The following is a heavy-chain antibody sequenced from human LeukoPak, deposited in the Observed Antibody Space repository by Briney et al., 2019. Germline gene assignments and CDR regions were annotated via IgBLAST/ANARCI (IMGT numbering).Heavy chain of an antibody. CDR2: TYYRSKWYN. CDR3: ARGGQGDGYSADDAFDI. CDR1: GDSVSSNSAA. D-gene: IGHD5-24*01. J-gene: IGHJ3*02. Sequence: SQTLSLTCAISGDSVSSNSAAWNWIRQSPSRGLEWLGRTYYRSKWYNDYAVSVKSRITNNPDTSKNQFSLQLNSVTPEDTAVYYCARGGQGDGYSADDAFDIWGQGTMVTVSS. V-gene: IGHV6-1*01.